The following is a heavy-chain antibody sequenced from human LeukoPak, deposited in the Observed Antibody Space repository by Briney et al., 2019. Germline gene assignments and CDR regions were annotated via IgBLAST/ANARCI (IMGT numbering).Heavy chain of an antibody. CDR2: ISSNWGST. D-gene: IGHD3-22*01. Sequence: GGVLRLSCAASGFSFSSYAMHWGRQATGKGLEYVSAISSNWGSTYSANSVKSRPTISRDNSKNTLYLQMGSLRAEDMAVYYCATGSRNYYDSSGYYYYWGQGPLVTVSS. J-gene: IGHJ4*02. CDR1: GFSFSSYA. V-gene: IGHV3-64*01. CDR3: ATGSRNYYDSSGYYYY.